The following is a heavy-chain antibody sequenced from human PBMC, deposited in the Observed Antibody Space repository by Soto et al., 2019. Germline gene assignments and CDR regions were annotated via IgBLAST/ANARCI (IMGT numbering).Heavy chain of an antibody. V-gene: IGHV1-69*01. CDR1: GGTFSSYA. CDR2: IIPIFGTA. D-gene: IGHD3-22*01. Sequence: QVQLVQSGAEVKKPGSSVKVSCKASGGTFSSYAISWVRQAPGQGLEWMGGIIPIFGTANYAQKFQGRVTITADESMSTAYMALRSLRSEDTAVYYCARSVMYYYDSSGHRDYYYYYGRDVWGQGTTVTVSS. CDR3: ARSVMYYYDSSGHRDYYYYYGRDV. J-gene: IGHJ6*01.